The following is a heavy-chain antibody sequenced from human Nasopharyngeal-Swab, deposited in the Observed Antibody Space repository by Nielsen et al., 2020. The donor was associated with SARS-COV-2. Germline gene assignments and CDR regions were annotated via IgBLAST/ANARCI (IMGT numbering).Heavy chain of an antibody. CDR2: INHSGST. J-gene: IGHJ6*03. D-gene: IGHD4-11*01. Sequence: SETLSLTCAVYGGSFSDYYWSWIRQPPGKGLEWIGEINHSGSTNYSPSLKSRVTISAHTSKNQVSLKLSSVTAAETAVYYCAKGPYSHSAGYHYHMDAWEKGTTV. V-gene: IGHV4-34*01. CDR3: AKGPYSHSAGYHYHMDA. CDR1: GGSFSDYY.